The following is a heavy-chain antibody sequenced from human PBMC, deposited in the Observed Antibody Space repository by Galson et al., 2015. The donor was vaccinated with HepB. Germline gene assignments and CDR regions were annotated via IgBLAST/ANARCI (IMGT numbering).Heavy chain of an antibody. CDR2: IYSGGST. J-gene: IGHJ6*02. V-gene: IGHV3-53*01. D-gene: IGHD3-3*01. CDR3: ARAPRFLEWLYGMDV. CDR1: GFTVSSNY. Sequence: SLRLSCAASGFTVSSNYMSWVRQAPGKGLEWVSVIYSGGSTYYADSVKGRFTISRDNSKNTLYLQMNSLRAEDTAVYYCARAPRFLEWLYGMDVWGQGTTVTVSS.